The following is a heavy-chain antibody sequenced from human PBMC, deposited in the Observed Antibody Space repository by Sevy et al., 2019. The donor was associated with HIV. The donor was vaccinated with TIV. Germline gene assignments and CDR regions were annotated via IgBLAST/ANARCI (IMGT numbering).Heavy chain of an antibody. CDR3: ARHERVSRAASCGGDCYGNWFDP. Sequence: SETLSLTCAVSGYSISSGYYWGWIRQPPGKGLEWIGSIYHSGSTYYNPSLKSRVTISVDTSKNQLSLKLSSVTAADTAVYYCARHERVSRAASCGGDCYGNWFDPWGQGTLVTVSS. D-gene: IGHD2-21*01. V-gene: IGHV4-38-2*01. J-gene: IGHJ5*02. CDR2: IYHSGST. CDR1: GYSISSGYY.